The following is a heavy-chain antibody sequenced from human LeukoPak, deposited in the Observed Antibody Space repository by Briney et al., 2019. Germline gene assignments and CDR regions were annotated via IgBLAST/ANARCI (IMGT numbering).Heavy chain of an antibody. CDR1: GGSISSGGYY. CDR3: ARGRVRIVVPGQGWFDP. J-gene: IGHJ5*02. D-gene: IGHD2-15*01. V-gene: IGHV4-31*03. Sequence: SETLSLTCTVSGGSISSGGYYWSWIRQHPGKGLEWIGYIYYSGSTYYNPSLKSRVTISVDTSKNQFSLKLSSVTAADTAVYYCARGRVRIVVPGQGWFDPWGQGTLVTVSS. CDR2: IYYSGST.